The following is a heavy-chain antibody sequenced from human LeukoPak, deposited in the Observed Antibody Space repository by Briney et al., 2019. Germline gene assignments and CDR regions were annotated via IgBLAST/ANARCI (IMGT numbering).Heavy chain of an antibody. CDR3: AREDYGIDY. D-gene: IGHD3-16*01. V-gene: IGHV4-38-2*02. J-gene: IGHJ4*02. CDR1: GYSISSGYY. Sequence: PAETLSLTCAVSGYSISSGYYWGWSRQPPGKGLEWIGSIYHSGSTYYNPSLKSRVTISVDTSKNQFSLKMSSVTAADTAVYYCAREDYGIDYWGQGNLVTVSS. CDR2: IYHSGST.